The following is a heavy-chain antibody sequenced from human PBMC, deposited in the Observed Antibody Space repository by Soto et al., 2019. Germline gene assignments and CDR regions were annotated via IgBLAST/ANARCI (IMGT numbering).Heavy chain of an antibody. CDR3: ARPRPNFGAVDS. Sequence: QVQLQESGPGLVKPSETLSLTCTVSGYSITSSSFWGWIRQPPGKRLEWIGSIYLGGTTYYDPSLKSRVTISVDKAKNEFSLKLSSVTAADTAVYYCARPRPNFGAVDSWGQGALVTVST. D-gene: IGHD3-16*01. V-gene: IGHV4-38-2*02. CDR2: IYLGGTT. CDR1: GYSITSSSF. J-gene: IGHJ4*02.